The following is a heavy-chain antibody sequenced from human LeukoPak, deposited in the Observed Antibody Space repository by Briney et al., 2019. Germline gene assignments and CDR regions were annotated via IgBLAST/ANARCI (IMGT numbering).Heavy chain of an antibody. D-gene: IGHD3-3*01. Sequence: AIXWVRQAPGQGLEWMGRIIPIFGTANYAQKFQGRVTITTDESTSTAYMELSSLRSEDTAVYYCARDDFWSGRDYWGQGTLVTVSS. V-gene: IGHV1-69*05. J-gene: IGHJ4*02. CDR3: ARDDFWSGRDY. CDR2: IIPIFGTA. CDR1: A.